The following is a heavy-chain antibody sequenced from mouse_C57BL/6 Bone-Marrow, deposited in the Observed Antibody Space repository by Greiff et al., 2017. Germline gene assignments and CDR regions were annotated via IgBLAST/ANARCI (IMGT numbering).Heavy chain of an antibody. V-gene: IGHV1-7*01. CDR2: INPSSGST. J-gene: IGHJ3*01. CDR1: GYTFTGYW. D-gene: IGHD1-1*01. CDR3: ASPFTTVVATRFAY. Sequence: VLLQQSGAELAKPGASLKLSCKASGYTFTGYWMHWVKQRPGQGLEWIGYINPSSGSTKYNQKFKDKATLTADNSYSTAYMQLSSLTYEDSAVYYCASPFTTVVATRFAYWGQGTLVTVSA.